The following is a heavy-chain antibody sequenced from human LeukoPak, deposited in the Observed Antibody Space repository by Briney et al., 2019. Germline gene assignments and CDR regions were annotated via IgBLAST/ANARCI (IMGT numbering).Heavy chain of an antibody. CDR1: SYSISSHYY. V-gene: IGHV4-38-2*02. D-gene: IGHD3-16*02. CDR3: ARAAFGGVIVPYYFDY. J-gene: IGHJ4*02. Sequence: KPSETLSLTCTVSSYSISSHYYWGWIRQPPGKGLEWIGSAYHSGSTYYNPSLKSRVTISVDTSKNQFSLKLTSVTAADTAVYYCARAAFGGVIVPYYFDYWGQGTLVTVSS. CDR2: AYHSGST.